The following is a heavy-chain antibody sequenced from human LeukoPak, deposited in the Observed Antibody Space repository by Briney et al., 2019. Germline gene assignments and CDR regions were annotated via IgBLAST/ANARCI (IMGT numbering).Heavy chain of an antibody. CDR3: AKLEGGYDILTGYRDYYGMDV. V-gene: IGHV3-9*01. Sequence: GRSLRLSCAASGFTFDDYAMHWVRQAPGKGLEWVSGISWNSGSIGYADSVKGRFTISRDNAKNSLYLQMNSLRAEDTALYYCAKLEGGYDILTGYRDYYGMDVWGQGTTVTVSS. CDR1: GFTFDDYA. CDR2: ISWNSGSI. D-gene: IGHD3-9*01. J-gene: IGHJ6*02.